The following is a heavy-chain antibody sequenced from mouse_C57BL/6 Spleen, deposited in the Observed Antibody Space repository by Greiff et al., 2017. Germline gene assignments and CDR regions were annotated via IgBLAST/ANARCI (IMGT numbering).Heavy chain of an antibody. J-gene: IGHJ2*01. CDR3: ARGTGRDFDY. CDR1: GYTFTSYW. V-gene: IGHV1-52*01. CDR2: IDPSDSET. Sequence: QVQLQQPGAELVRPGSSVKLSCKASGYTFTSYWMHWVKQRPIQGLEWIGNIDPSDSETHYNQKFKDKATLTGEKSSSTAYMQLSSLTSEDSAVYYCARGTGRDFDYWGQGTTLTVSS. D-gene: IGHD3-1*01.